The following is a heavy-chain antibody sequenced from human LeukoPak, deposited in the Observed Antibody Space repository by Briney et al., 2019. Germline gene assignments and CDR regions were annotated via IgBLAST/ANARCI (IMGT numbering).Heavy chain of an antibody. D-gene: IGHD2-8*01. Sequence: PGGSLRLSCAASGFSFTTSWMSWVRQAPGKGLEWVADINPAGGGIVYVDSVKGRFIISRDNAKRSVYLEMSGLRVEDSAIYYCARDPENGALDIWAKGRWSPSPQ. CDR2: INPAGGGI. CDR3: ARDPENGALDI. J-gene: IGHJ3*02. V-gene: IGHV3-7*01. CDR1: GFSFTTSW.